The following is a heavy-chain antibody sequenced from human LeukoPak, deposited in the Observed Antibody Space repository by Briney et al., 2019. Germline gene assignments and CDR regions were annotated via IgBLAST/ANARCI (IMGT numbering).Heavy chain of an antibody. Sequence: GGSLRLSCAASGFTFSSYWMHWVRQVPGKGLVWVSRINEDGSIISYADSVKGRFTISRDNAKNTLYLQMNSLRAEDTAVYYCVRDLILMCTPGDDFDYWGQGTLVTVSS. CDR2: INEDGSII. J-gene: IGHJ4*02. CDR3: VRDLILMCTPGDDFDY. CDR1: GFTFSSYW. D-gene: IGHD2-15*01. V-gene: IGHV3-74*01.